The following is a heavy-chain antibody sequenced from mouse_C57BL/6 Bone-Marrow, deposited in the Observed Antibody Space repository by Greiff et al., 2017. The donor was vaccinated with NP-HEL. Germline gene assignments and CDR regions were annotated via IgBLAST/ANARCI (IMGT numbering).Heavy chain of an antibody. CDR2: ISNGGGST. CDR1: GFTFSDYY. CDR3: ARRYGSLDY. D-gene: IGHD1-1*01. J-gene: IGHJ2*01. Sequence: EVMLVESGGGLVQPGGSLKLSCAASGFTFSDYYMYWVRQTPEKRLEWVAYISNGGGSTYYPDTVKGRFTISRDNAKNTLYLQMSRLKSEDTAMYYCARRYGSLDYWGQGTTLTVSS. V-gene: IGHV5-12*01.